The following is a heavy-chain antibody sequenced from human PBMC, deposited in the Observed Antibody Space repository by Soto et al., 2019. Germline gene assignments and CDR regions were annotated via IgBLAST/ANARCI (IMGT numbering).Heavy chain of an antibody. D-gene: IGHD4-17*01. CDR2: IYYSGST. V-gene: IGHV4-31*03. Sequence: QVQLQESGPGLVKPLQTLSLTCTVSGGSISSGGYYWSWIRQHPGKGLEWIGYIYYSGSTYYNPSLKSRVTISVDTSKNQFSLKLSSVTAADTAVYYCARDPSDYGDYDAFDIWGQGTMVTVSS. CDR1: GGSISSGGYY. J-gene: IGHJ3*02. CDR3: ARDPSDYGDYDAFDI.